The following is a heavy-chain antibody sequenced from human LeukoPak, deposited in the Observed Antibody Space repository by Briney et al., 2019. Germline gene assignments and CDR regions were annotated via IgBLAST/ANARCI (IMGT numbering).Heavy chain of an antibody. V-gene: IGHV4-4*02. Sequence: PSETLSLTCTVSGVSITNGYWWYWVRQPPGKGLEWIGEIYHNGRTKYNPSLNSRVSILVDKSKNQFSLNLNSVTAADTAVYYCARGLPLWFGTYYFDYWGQGTLVTVSS. D-gene: IGHD3-10*01. J-gene: IGHJ4*02. CDR2: IYHNGRT. CDR1: GVSITNGYW. CDR3: ARGLPLWFGTYYFDY.